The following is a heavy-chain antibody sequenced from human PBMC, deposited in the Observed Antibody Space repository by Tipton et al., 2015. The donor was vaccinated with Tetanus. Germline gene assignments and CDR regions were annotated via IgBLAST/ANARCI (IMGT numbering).Heavy chain of an antibody. CDR2: ISYDGSNK. CDR3: ARDGYNYFGTPANAFDI. Sequence: SLRLSCAASGFTFSSYAMHWVRQAPGKGLEWVAVISYDGSNKYYADSVKGRFTISRDNSKNTLYLQMNSLRAEDTAVYYCARDGYNYFGTPANAFDIWGQGTMVTVSS. CDR1: GFTFSSYA. V-gene: IGHV3-30-3*01. D-gene: IGHD5-24*01. J-gene: IGHJ3*02.